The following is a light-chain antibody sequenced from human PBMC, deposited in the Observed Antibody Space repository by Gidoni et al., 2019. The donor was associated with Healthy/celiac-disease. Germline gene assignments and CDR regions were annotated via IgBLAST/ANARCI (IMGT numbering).Light chain of an antibody. Sequence: DIQMTQSPSTLSASVGDRVTITCRASQSISSWLAWYQQKPGKAPKLLIYKASSLESGVPSRFSGSGSGTEFTRTISSLQPDDFATYYCQQYGGSFGQGTKLEIK. J-gene: IGKJ2*04. CDR3: QQYGGS. V-gene: IGKV1-5*03. CDR2: KAS. CDR1: QSISSW.